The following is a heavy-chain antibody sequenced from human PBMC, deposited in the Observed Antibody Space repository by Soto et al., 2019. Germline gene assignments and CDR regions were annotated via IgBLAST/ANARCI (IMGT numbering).Heavy chain of an antibody. J-gene: IGHJ4*02. Sequence: PSETLSLTCTVSGGSIGFYYWSWVRQPPGKGLEWIGNIYHIGNTNYNPSLESRVTISIDTSKNQFSLTLKSVTAADTAVYYCARALFHSIGGPLWGQGTLVTVS. CDR1: GGSIGFYY. V-gene: IGHV4-59*01. D-gene: IGHD3-22*01. CDR3: ARALFHSIGGPL. CDR2: IYHIGNT.